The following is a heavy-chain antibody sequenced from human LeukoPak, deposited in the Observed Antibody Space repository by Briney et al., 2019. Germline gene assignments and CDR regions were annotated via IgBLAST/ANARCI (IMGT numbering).Heavy chain of an antibody. Sequence: GESLKISCKAFGYSFTTYWIGWVRQMPGKGLEWMGIIYPGDSDTRYSPSFQGQVTISADKSISTAYLQWSSLKASDTAMYYCARLRFLEWLRLGPFDYWGQGTLVTVSS. CDR2: IYPGDSDT. V-gene: IGHV5-51*01. J-gene: IGHJ4*02. CDR3: ARLRFLEWLRLGPFDY. D-gene: IGHD3-3*01. CDR1: GYSFTTYW.